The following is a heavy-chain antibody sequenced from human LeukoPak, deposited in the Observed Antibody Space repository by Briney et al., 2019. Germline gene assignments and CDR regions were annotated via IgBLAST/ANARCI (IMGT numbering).Heavy chain of an antibody. D-gene: IGHD2-2*01. J-gene: IGHJ5*02. CDR1: GCSISSGGYY. CDR2: IYHSGST. CDR3: ARWVPIVVPFRNNWFDP. V-gene: IGHV4-30-2*01. Sequence: SETLSLTCTVSGCSISSGGYYWSWIRQPPGNGLEWIGYIYHSGSTYYNPSLKSRVTISVDRSKNHFSLKLSSVTAADTAVYYCARWVPIVVPFRNNWFDPWGQGTLVTVSS.